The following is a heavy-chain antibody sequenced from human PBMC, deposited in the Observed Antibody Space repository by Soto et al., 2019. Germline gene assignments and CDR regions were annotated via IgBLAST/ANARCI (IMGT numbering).Heavy chain of an antibody. CDR2: ISYDGSNK. J-gene: IGHJ4*02. V-gene: IGHV3-30*18. CDR1: GFTFSSYG. Sequence: QVQLVESGGGVVQPGRSLRLSCAASGFTFSSYGMHWVRQAPGKGLEWVAVISYDGSNKYYADSVKGRFTISRDNSKNTLYLQMNSLRAEDTAVYYCAKDSSGVRAGSYEDFDYWGQGTLVTVSS. CDR3: AKDSSGVRAGSYEDFDY. D-gene: IGHD1-26*01.